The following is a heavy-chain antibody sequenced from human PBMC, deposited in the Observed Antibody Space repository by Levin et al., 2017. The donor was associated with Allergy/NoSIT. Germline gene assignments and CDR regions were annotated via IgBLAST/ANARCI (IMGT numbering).Heavy chain of an antibody. CDR1: GFTFSNYW. J-gene: IGHJ4*02. CDR2: INSDGSNT. D-gene: IGHD2-2*01. CDR3: ARGGCSSTSCLDN. V-gene: IGHV3-74*01. Sequence: GESLKISCAASGFTFSNYWMHWVRQAPGKGLVWVSHINSDGSNTNYADSVKGRFTISRDNAKNTLYLQMNSLRDEDTAVYDCARGGCSSTSCLDNWGQGTLVTVS.